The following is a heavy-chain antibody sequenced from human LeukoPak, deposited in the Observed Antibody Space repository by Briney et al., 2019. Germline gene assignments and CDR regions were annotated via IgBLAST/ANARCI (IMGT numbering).Heavy chain of an antibody. CDR3: ARGGAWSDY. V-gene: IGHV4-59*11. CDR1: GGSITNHH. CDR2: IYFSGST. Sequence: SETLSLTCAVSGGSITNHHWTWIRQPPGKGLEWIGYIYFSGSTNYNPSLKSRVTISVNTSKNQFSLKLNSVTAADTAVYFCARGGAWSDYWGQGALVTVSS. J-gene: IGHJ4*02. D-gene: IGHD6-19*01.